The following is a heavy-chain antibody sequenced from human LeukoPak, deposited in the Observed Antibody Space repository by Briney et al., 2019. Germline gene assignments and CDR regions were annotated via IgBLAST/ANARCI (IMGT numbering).Heavy chain of an antibody. J-gene: IGHJ4*02. V-gene: IGHV3-21*01. Sequence: GGSLRLSCAASGFTFSSYSTNWVRQAPGKGLEWVSSISSSSSYIYYADSVKGRFTISRDNAKNSLYLQMNSLRAEDTAVYYCARDRLVTVFDYWGQGTLVTVSS. CDR2: ISSSSSYI. D-gene: IGHD4-23*01. CDR3: ARDRLVTVFDY. CDR1: GFTFSSYS.